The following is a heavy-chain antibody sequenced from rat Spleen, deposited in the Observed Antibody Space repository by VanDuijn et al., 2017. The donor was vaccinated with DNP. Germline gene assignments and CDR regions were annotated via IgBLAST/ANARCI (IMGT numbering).Heavy chain of an antibody. J-gene: IGHJ3*01. Sequence: QVQLKESGPGLVQPSQTLSLTCTVAGFSLTSSNVHWVRQPPGKGLEWMGVIWNTGGTRYNSGLKSRLSISRDTSKSQVFLKMNSLQTEDTAIYFFTRSDGYYWWFTYWGQGTLVTVSS. D-gene: IGHD1-12*03. CDR2: IWNTGGT. V-gene: IGHV2-41*01. CDR1: GFSLTSSN. CDR3: TRSDGYYWWFTY.